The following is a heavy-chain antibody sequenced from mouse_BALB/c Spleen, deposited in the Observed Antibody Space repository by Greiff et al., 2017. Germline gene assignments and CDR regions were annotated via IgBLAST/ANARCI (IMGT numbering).Heavy chain of an antibody. CDR2: ISSGGSYT. CDR1: GFTFSSYA. V-gene: IGHV5-9-4*01. Sequence: EVMLVESGGGLVKPGGSLKLSCAASGFTFSSYAMSWVRQSPEKRLEWVAEISSGGSYTYYPDTVTGRFTISRDNAKNTLYLEMSSLRSEDTAMYYCARMITGRPFAYWGQGTLVTVSA. D-gene: IGHD2-4*01. CDR3: ARMITGRPFAY. J-gene: IGHJ3*01.